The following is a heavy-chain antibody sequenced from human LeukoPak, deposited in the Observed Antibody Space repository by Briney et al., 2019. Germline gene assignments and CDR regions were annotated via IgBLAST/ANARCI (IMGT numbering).Heavy chain of an antibody. V-gene: IGHV1-69*05. CDR2: IIPIFGTA. D-gene: IGHD6-6*01. Sequence: ASVKVSCKASGGTFSSYAISWVRQAPGQGLEWMGGIIPIFGTANYAQKFQGRVTITTDESTSTAYMELSSLRSEDTAVYYCARGNEYSSSSAPFDYWGQGTLVTVSS. J-gene: IGHJ4*02. CDR3: ARGNEYSSSSAPFDY. CDR1: GGTFSSYA.